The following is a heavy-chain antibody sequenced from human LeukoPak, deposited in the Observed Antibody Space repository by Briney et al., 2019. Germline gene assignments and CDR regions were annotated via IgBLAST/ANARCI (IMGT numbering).Heavy chain of an antibody. D-gene: IGHD4-17*01. Sequence: GASVEVSCKASGGTFSSYAISWVRQAPGQGLEWMGWISAYNGNTNYAQKLQGRVTMTTDTSTSTAYMELRSLRSDDTAVYYCARDYMTTVTDTGHAFDIWGQGTMVTVSS. CDR3: ARDYMTTVTDTGHAFDI. J-gene: IGHJ3*02. CDR2: ISAYNGNT. V-gene: IGHV1-18*01. CDR1: GGTFSSYA.